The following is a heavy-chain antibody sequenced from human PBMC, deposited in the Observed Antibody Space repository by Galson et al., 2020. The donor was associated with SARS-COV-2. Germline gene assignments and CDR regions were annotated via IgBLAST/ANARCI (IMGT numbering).Heavy chain of an antibody. CDR3: ARGFVETAVHAFDI. CDR1: GFTISHTY. Sequence: GESLKISCTASGFTISHTYITWVRQAPGKALEWVSVLYAGGGGPLYADSVEGRFTLYRDDYRNTLYLQMNYLRPEDSAVYYCARGFVETAVHAFDIWGQGTVGTVSS. J-gene: IGHJ3*02. D-gene: IGHD1-1*01. CDR2: LYAGGGGP. V-gene: IGHV3-53*01.